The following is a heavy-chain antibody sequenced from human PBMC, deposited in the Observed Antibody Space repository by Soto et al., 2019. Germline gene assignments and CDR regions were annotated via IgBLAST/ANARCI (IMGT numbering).Heavy chain of an antibody. V-gene: IGHV1-2*02. CDR2: INPNTGGT. CDR1: GYTFTLYY. Sequence: QVLLVQSEAAVKKPGASVKVSCKASGYTFTLYYIHWVRQAPEQGLAWMGWINPNTGGTNSAQKFQGRVTMTRDTSIRTVYMELSGLRSDDTAVYYCARGGSWYDYWGQGTLVTVSS. D-gene: IGHD6-13*01. J-gene: IGHJ4*02. CDR3: ARGGSWYDY.